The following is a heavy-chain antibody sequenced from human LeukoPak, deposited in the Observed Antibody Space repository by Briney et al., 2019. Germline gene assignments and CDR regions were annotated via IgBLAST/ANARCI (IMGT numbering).Heavy chain of an antibody. Sequence: PGGSLRLSCAASGFTFSSYAMSWVRQAPGKGLEGVSAISGSGGSTYYADSVKGRFTLSRDNSKNTLYLQMNSLRAEDTAVYYCAKGRLRTRRGYSGYDSFDYWGQGTLVTVSS. J-gene: IGHJ4*02. D-gene: IGHD5-12*01. CDR1: GFTFSSYA. V-gene: IGHV3-23*01. CDR3: AKGRLRTRRGYSGYDSFDY. CDR2: ISGSGGST.